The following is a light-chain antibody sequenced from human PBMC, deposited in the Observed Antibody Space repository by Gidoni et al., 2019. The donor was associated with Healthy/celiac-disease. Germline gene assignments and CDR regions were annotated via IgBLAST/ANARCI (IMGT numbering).Light chain of an antibody. J-gene: IGKJ1*01. CDR1: QSVSSN. V-gene: IGKV3-15*01. CDR3: QQYNNWPTWT. Sequence: EIVMPQSPATLSVSPGERATLSCRASQSVSSNLAWYQQKPGQAPRLLIYGASTRATGIPARLNGSGSGTEFTLTISSLQSEDFAVYCCQQYNNWPTWTFGQGTKVEIK. CDR2: GAS.